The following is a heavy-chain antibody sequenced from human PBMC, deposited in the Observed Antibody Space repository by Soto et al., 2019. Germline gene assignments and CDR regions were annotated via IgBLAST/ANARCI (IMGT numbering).Heavy chain of an antibody. D-gene: IGHD6-13*01. CDR3: ARRGPGTYFDY. J-gene: IGHJ4*02. Sequence: EVQLLDSGGGLVQPGGSLRLSCAASGFTFSSYATNWVRQAPGKGLEWVSVISGSGDSTYYADSVKGRFTISRDNSKNTLYLQMNSLRAEGTAVYYCARRGPGTYFDYWGQGTLVTVSS. V-gene: IGHV3-23*01. CDR1: GFTFSSYA. CDR2: ISGSGDST.